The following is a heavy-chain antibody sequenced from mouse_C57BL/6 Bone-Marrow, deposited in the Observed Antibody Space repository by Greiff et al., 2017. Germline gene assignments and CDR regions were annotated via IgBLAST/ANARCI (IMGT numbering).Heavy chain of an antibody. J-gene: IGHJ3*01. CDR3: ARHGITTVVAPAWFAY. D-gene: IGHD1-1*01. CDR1: GFTFSSYG. V-gene: IGHV5-6*01. CDR2: ISSGGSYT. Sequence: DVQLQESGGDLVKPGGSLKLSCAASGFTFSSYGMSWVRQTPDKRLEWVATISSGGSYTYYPDSVKGRFTISRDNAKNTLYLQMSSLKSEDTAMXYCARHGITTVVAPAWFAYWGQGTLVTVSA.